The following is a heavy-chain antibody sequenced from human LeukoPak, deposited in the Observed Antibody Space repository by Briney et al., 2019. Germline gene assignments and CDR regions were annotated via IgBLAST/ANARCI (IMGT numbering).Heavy chain of an antibody. CDR2: IYYSGST. V-gene: IGHV4-34*01. J-gene: IGHJ4*02. Sequence: SETLSLTCAVYGGSFSGYYWSWIRQPPGKGLEWIGSIYYSGSTYYNPSLKSRVTISVDTSKNQFSLKLSSVTAADTAVYYCARRTLRLGELLPFDYWGQGTLVTVSS. D-gene: IGHD3-16*01. CDR1: GGSFSGYY. CDR3: ARRTLRLGELLPFDY.